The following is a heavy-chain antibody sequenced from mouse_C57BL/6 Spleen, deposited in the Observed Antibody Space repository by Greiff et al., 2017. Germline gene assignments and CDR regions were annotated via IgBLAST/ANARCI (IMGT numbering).Heavy chain of an antibody. J-gene: IGHJ1*03. V-gene: IGHV1-69*01. CDR1: GYTFTSYW. Sequence: QVQLQQPGAELVMPGASVKLSCKASGYTFTSYWMHWVKQRPGQGLEWIGEIDPSDSYTNYNQKFKGKSTLTVDKSSSTAYMQLSSLTSEDSAVYYCARHYGNPWYFDVWGTGTTVTVSS. D-gene: IGHD2-1*01. CDR2: IDPSDSYT. CDR3: ARHYGNPWYFDV.